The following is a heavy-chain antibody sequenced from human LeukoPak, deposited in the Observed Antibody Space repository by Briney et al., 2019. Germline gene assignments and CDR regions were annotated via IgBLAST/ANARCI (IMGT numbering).Heavy chain of an antibody. Sequence: SETLSLTCAVSGYSISSGYYWGWIRQPPGKGLEWIGSIYHSGSTYYNPSLKSRVTISVDTSKNQFSLKLSSVTAADTAVYYCARGLGPNSSGYYYTHNWFDPWGQGTLVTVSS. CDR2: IYHSGST. CDR3: ARGLGPNSSGYYYTHNWFDP. J-gene: IGHJ5*02. D-gene: IGHD3-22*01. V-gene: IGHV4-38-2*01. CDR1: GYSISSGYY.